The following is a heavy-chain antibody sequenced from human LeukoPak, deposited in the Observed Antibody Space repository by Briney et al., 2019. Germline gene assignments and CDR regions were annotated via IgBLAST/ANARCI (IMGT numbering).Heavy chain of an antibody. CDR1: GLTFSSYG. Sequence: VGSLRLSCAASGLTFSSYGMHWVRQAPGKGLEWEAVIWYDGSNKYYADSVKSRFTISRDNSKNTLYLQMNSLRAEDTAVYYCARSISRRPPGPVDSWGQGTLVTVSS. V-gene: IGHV3-33*01. D-gene: IGHD6-25*01. CDR2: IWYDGSNK. CDR3: ARSISRRPPGPVDS. J-gene: IGHJ4*02.